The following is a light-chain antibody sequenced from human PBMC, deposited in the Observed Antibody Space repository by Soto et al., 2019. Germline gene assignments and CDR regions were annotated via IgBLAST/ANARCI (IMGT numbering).Light chain of an antibody. CDR1: SSNIGKNY. Sequence: QSVLTQPPSVSAAPGQKVTISCSGSSSNIGKNYVSWYQQLPGTAPKLLIYDNNKRPSGIPDRFSGAKSGTSATLGITGLKTGDEADYYCGTWDSSLSAVVFGGGTKLTVL. V-gene: IGLV1-51*01. J-gene: IGLJ2*01. CDR3: GTWDSSLSAVV. CDR2: DNN.